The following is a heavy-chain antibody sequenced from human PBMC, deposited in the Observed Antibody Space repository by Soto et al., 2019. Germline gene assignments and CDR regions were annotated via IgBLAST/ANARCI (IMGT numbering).Heavy chain of an antibody. D-gene: IGHD6-13*01. CDR2: IKSKTDGGTT. V-gene: IGHV3-15*01. CDR3: VSSSWYAFDI. CDR1: GFTFSNAW. J-gene: IGHJ3*02. Sequence: EVQLVESGGGLVKPGGSLRLSCAASGFTFSNAWMSWVRQAPGKGLEWVGRIKSKTDGGTTVYAAPVKGRFTISRDDSKNTLYLQMNSLKTEDTAVYYCVSSSWYAFDIWGQGTMVTVSS.